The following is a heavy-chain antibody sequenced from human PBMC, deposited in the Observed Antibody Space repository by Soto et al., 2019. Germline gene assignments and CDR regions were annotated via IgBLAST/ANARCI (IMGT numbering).Heavy chain of an antibody. D-gene: IGHD2-2*01. CDR2: ISYDGSNK. J-gene: IGHJ6*02. CDR1: GFTFSSYG. V-gene: IGHV3-30*18. CDR3: AKEYLKGYYYYGMDV. Sequence: GGSLRLSCAASGFTFSSYGMHWVRQAPGKGLEWVAVISYDGSNKYYADSVKGRFTISRDNSKNTLYLQMNSLRAEDTAVYYCAKEYLKGYYYYGMDVWGQGTTVTVSS.